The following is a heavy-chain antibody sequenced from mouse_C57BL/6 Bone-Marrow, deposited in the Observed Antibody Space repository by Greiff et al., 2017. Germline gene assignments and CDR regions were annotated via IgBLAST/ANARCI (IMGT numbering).Heavy chain of an antibody. D-gene: IGHD2-5*01. J-gene: IGHJ1*03. Sequence: QVQLQQPGAELVKPGASVTVSCKASGYSFTSYWMHWVKQRPGQGLEWIGRIHPADSDTTYNQKFKGKATLTVDQSSSTAYMQLISLTSEDSAVYYCAIGRSYSIYWYFDVWGTGTTVTVSS. CDR2: IHPADSDT. V-gene: IGHV1-74*01. CDR3: AIGRSYSIYWYFDV. CDR1: GYSFTSYW.